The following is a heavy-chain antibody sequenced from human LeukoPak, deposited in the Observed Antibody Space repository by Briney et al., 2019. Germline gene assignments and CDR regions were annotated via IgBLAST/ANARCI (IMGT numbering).Heavy chain of an antibody. CDR2: IYSGGST. CDR1: GFTVSSNY. J-gene: IGHJ4*02. Sequence: GGSLRLSCAASGFTVSSNYMSWVRQAPGKGLEWVSVIYSGGSTYYADSVKGRFTISGDNSKNTLYLQMNSLRAEDTAVYYCARDLDGSGPEGYFDYWGQGTLVTVSS. CDR3: ARDLDGSGPEGYFDY. V-gene: IGHV3-66*01. D-gene: IGHD6-19*01.